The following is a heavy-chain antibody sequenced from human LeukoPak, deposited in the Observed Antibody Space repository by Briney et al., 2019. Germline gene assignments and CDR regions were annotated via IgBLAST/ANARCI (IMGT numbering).Heavy chain of an antibody. V-gene: IGHV4-59*01. CDR2: IYYSGST. CDR1: GGSISSYY. CDR3: ARDLGVSYLENAFDI. D-gene: IGHD3-3*01. Sequence: SETLSLTCTVSGGSISSYYWSWIRQPPGKGLEWIGYIYYSGSTNYNPSLKSRVTISVDTSKSQFSLKLGSVTAADTAVYYCARDLGVSYLENAFDIWGQGTMVTVSS. J-gene: IGHJ3*02.